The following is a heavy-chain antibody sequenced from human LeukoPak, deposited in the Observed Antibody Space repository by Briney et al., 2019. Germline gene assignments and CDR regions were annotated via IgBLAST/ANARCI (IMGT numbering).Heavy chain of an antibody. D-gene: IGHD4-17*01. Sequence: SETLSLTCTVSGGSISSSSYYWGWIRQPPGKGLEWIGSIYYSGSTYYNPSLKSRVTISVDTSKNQFSLKLSSVTAADTAVYYCARVRGMTTGSHGDNDAFDIWGQGTMVTVSS. V-gene: IGHV4-39*07. CDR3: ARVRGMTTGSHGDNDAFDI. J-gene: IGHJ3*02. CDR1: GGSISSSSYY. CDR2: IYYSGST.